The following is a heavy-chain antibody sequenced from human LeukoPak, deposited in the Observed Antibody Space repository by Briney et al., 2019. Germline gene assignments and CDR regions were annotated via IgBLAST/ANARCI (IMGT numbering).Heavy chain of an antibody. V-gene: IGHV3-48*03. CDR2: ISSSGSTI. Sequence: GGSLRLSCAASGFTFSSYEMNWVRQAPGKGLEWVSYISSSGSTIYYADSVKGRFTISRDNAKNSLYLQMNSLRAEDTAVYYCARRRIAVAGTNFDYWGQGTLVTVSS. CDR3: ARRRIAVAGTNFDY. J-gene: IGHJ4*02. D-gene: IGHD6-19*01. CDR1: GFTFSSYE.